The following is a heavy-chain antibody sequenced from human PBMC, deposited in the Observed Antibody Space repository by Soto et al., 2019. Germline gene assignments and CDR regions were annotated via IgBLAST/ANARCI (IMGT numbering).Heavy chain of an antibody. CDR1: GFTFSSYG. V-gene: IGHV3-30*18. J-gene: IGHJ4*02. CDR3: AKDRIDSSGYYFDY. Sequence: GESLKISCAASGFTFSSYGMHWVRQAPGKGLEWVAVISYDGSNKYYADSVKGRFTISRDNSKNTLYLQMNSLRAEDTAVYYCAKDRIDSSGYYFDYWGQGTLVTVSS. CDR2: ISYDGSNK. D-gene: IGHD3-22*01.